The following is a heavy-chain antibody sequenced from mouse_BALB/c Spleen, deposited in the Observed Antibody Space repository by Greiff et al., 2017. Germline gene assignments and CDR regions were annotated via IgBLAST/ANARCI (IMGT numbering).Heavy chain of an antibody. CDR3: ARGDYGSSFAY. J-gene: IGHJ3*01. D-gene: IGHD1-1*01. CDR2: INPSSGYT. V-gene: IGHV1-4*01. CDR1: GYTFTSYT. Sequence: VQLQQSGAELARPGASVKMSCKASGYTFTSYTMHWVKQRPGQGLEWIGYINPSSGYTNYNQKFKDKATLTADKSSSTAYMQLSSLTSEDSAVYYCARGDYGSSFAYWGEGTLVTVSA.